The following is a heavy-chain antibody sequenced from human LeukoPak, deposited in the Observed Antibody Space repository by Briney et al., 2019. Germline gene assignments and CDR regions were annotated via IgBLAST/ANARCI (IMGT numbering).Heavy chain of an antibody. CDR2: IYYNGRT. Sequence: PSETLSLTCTVSSGSISSSSYYWGWIRQPPGKGLDWIGTIYYNGRTYYNPSLKSRVTISVDTSKNQFSLTLSSVTAADTAVYHCARGLSWTGTLYPFDSWGQGTLVTVSS. CDR3: ARGLSWTGTLYPFDS. V-gene: IGHV4-39*07. CDR1: SGSISSSSYY. J-gene: IGHJ4*02. D-gene: IGHD3/OR15-3a*01.